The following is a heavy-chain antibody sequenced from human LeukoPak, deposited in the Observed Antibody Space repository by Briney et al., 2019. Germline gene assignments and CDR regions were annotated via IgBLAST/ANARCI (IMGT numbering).Heavy chain of an antibody. V-gene: IGHV3-64D*06. CDR3: VNQISGWVY. J-gene: IGHJ4*02. Sequence: GGSLRLSCSASGFTFSSFVMHWVRQAPGKGLEYVSRITSSGGSTYYADSVKGRFTISRDNSKNTLYLQMSSLRPEDTAIYYCVNQISGWVYWGQGTMVTVSS. CDR1: GFTFSSFV. D-gene: IGHD6-19*01. CDR2: ITSSGGST.